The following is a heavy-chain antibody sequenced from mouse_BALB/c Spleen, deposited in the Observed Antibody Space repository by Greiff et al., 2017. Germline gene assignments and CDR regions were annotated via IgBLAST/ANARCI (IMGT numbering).Heavy chain of an antibody. D-gene: IGHD4-1*01. V-gene: IGHV5-6-4*01. CDR3: TRETGSYAMDY. Sequence: EVQGVESGGGLVKPGGSLKLSCAASGFTFSSYTMSWVRQTPEKRLEWVATISSGGSYTYYPDSVKGRFTISRDNAKNTLYLQMSSLKSEDTAMYYCTRETGSYAMDYWGQGTSVTVSS. CDR1: GFTFSSYT. J-gene: IGHJ4*01. CDR2: ISSGGSYT.